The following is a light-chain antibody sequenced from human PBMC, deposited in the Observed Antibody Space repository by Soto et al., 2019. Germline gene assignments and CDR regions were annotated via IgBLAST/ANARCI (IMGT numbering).Light chain of an antibody. V-gene: IGLV2-14*01. CDR3: ASYTSSNTLV. CDR2: EVT. Sequence: QYALTQPASVSGSPGQSITISCTGTSSDVGGYNYVSWYQQHPGKAPKLMIYEVTNRPSGVSNHFSGSKSGNTASLTISGLQAEDEADYYCASYTSSNTLVFGGGTQLTVL. J-gene: IGLJ2*01. CDR1: SSDVGGYNY.